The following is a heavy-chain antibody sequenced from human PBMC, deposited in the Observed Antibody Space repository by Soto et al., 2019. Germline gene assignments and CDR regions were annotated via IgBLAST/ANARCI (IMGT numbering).Heavy chain of an antibody. CDR2: IWYDGSNK. V-gene: IGHV3-33*01. Sequence: GGSLRLSCAASGVTFSSYGMHWVRQAPGKGPEWVAVIWYDGSNKYYADSVKGRFTISRDNSKNTLYLQMNSLRAEDTAVYYCARGAGTYHYYYYYMDVWGKGTTVTVSS. CDR3: ARGAGTYHYYYYYMDV. D-gene: IGHD1-1*01. CDR1: GVTFSSYG. J-gene: IGHJ6*03.